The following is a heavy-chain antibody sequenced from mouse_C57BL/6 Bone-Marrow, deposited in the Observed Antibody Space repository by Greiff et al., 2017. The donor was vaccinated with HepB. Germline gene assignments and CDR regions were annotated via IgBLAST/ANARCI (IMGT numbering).Heavy chain of an antibody. CDR3: ARSVGYYYGSSYDWYFDV. CDR1: GYAFSSSW. D-gene: IGHD1-1*01. J-gene: IGHJ1*03. Sequence: QVQLQQSGPELVKPGASVKISCKASGYAFSSSWMNWVKQRPGKGLEWIGRIYPGDGDTNYNGKFKGKATLTADKSSSTAYMQLSSLTSEDSAVYFGARSVGYYYGSSYDWYFDVWGTGTTVTVSS. V-gene: IGHV1-82*01. CDR2: IYPGDGDT.